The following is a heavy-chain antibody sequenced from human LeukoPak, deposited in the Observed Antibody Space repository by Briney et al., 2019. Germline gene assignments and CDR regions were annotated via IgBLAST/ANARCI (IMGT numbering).Heavy chain of an antibody. CDR1: GFTFSSYA. V-gene: IGHV3-23*01. D-gene: IGHD4-23*01. Sequence: GGSLRLSCAASGFTFSSYAMSWVCQAPGKRLEWVSVISGRGGYTDYADSAKGRFTISRDNSKNTLYLQMNSLRAEDTAIYYCARELVTSSYWGQGTLVTVSS. CDR2: ISGRGGYT. J-gene: IGHJ4*02. CDR3: ARELVTSSY.